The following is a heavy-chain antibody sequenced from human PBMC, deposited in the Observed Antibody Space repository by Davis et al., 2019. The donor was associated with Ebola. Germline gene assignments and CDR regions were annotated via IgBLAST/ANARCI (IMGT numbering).Heavy chain of an antibody. CDR3: AREAPFCGGDCLDY. J-gene: IGHJ4*02. V-gene: IGHV3-66*01. D-gene: IGHD2-21*01. CDR1: GITVGSNY. CDR2: IYSVGTT. Sequence: GESLKISCAASGITVGSNYMNWVRQAPGKGPEWVSVIYSVGTTYYADSVKGRFTISSDNANNSLFLQMNSLTAEDTALYYCAREAPFCGGDCLDYWGQGTLVTVSS.